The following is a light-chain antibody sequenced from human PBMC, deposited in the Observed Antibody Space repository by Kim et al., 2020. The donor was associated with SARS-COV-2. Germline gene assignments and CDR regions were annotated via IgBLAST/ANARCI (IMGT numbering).Light chain of an antibody. CDR2: SNN. V-gene: IGLV3-19*01. J-gene: IGLJ2*01. CDR3: NPQNSNNDVV. Sequence: VTVRKTVRKTRRDNIRSTYAARWQQQPPEQPLILLYYSNNRRPSGLPGLLSGTTGETAAFLTITGTQAGDEADYYCNPQNSNNDVVFGGGTQLTVL. CDR1: IRSTYA.